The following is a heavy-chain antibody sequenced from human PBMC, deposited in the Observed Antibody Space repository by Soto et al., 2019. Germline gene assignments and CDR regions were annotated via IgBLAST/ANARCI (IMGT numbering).Heavy chain of an antibody. V-gene: IGHV4-39*01. CDR1: GISVSTSDYY. CDR2: IYYSGST. J-gene: IGHJ4*02. D-gene: IGHD2-15*01. Sequence: SETLSLTCTVSGISVSTSDYYWGWVRQPPGKGLDWIGNIYYSGSTFYNPSLWSRVTLSVDTSKNQFSLRLNSVTVADTAVYFCAGFVVPASRNSDFDYWGQGTLVTVSS. CDR3: AGFVVPASRNSDFDY.